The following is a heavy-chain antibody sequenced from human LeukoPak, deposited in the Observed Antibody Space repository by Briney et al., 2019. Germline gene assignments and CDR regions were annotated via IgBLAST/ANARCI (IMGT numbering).Heavy chain of an antibody. CDR3: AKDRVSPGFNWFDP. CDR1: GVIISSYA. J-gene: IGHJ5*02. Sequence: GGSLRLACAASGVIISSYAMSWVRQAPGKGLEWVSAINGRGDNTYYADFVKGRFTISRDNSKSTVYLQMNSLRTEDTAVYYCAKDRVSPGFNWFDPWGQGTLVTVSS. CDR2: INGRGDNT. D-gene: IGHD2/OR15-2a*01. V-gene: IGHV3-23*01.